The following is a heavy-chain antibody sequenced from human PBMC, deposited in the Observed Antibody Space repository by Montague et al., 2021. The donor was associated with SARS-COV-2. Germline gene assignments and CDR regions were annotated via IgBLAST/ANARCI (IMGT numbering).Heavy chain of an antibody. Sequence: PALVKPTQTLTLTCTFSGFSLITTEERVTWIRQSPGKALEWLALIDGSDYKYYNSSLKTRLTISKDTSKKQVILTMANMDPVDTGTYFCARTLRDICDSWGQGTLVTVSS. CDR1: GFSLITTEER. CDR2: IDGSDYK. CDR3: ARTLRDICDS. V-gene: IGHV2-70*01. J-gene: IGHJ4*02.